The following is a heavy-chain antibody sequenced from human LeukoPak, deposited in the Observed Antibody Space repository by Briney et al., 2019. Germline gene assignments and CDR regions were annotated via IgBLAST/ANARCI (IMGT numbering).Heavy chain of an antibody. D-gene: IGHD3-9*01. V-gene: IGHV4-34*01. CDR2: INHSGST. CDR3: ARRGSIFEDSEWRTAFDI. CDR1: GGSFSGYY. Sequence: TSSETLSLTCAVYGGSFSGYYWSWIRQPPGKGLEWIGEINHSGSTNYNPSLKSRVTISVDTSKNQFSLKLSSVTAADTAFYYCARRGSIFEDSEWRTAFDIWGQGTMVIVS. J-gene: IGHJ3*02.